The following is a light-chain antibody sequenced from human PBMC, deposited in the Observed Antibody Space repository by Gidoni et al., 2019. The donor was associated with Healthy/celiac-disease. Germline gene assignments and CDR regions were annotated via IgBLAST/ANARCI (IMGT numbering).Light chain of an antibody. CDR1: QSVSSSY. J-gene: IGKJ2*01. CDR3: QQYGSSPPYT. CDR2: GAS. Sequence: EIVLTQSPGTLSLSPGERATLSCSASQSVSSSYLAWYQQKPGQAPRLLIYGASSRATGIPDRCSGSGAGTDFTLTISRLEHEDVAVYYCQQYGSSPPYTFGQGTKLEIK. V-gene: IGKV3-20*01.